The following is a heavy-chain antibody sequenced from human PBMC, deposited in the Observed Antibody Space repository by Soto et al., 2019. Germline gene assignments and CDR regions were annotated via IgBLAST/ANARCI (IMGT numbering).Heavy chain of an antibody. CDR3: SASGGGWFDP. Sequence: GGSLRLSCAASGFTFSSYWMSWVRRAPGKGLEWVANLKQDGSETYYVDSVNGRFTVSRDNAKNSLFLQMNSIRAEDTAIYYGSASGGGWFDPWGQGTLVTVSS. J-gene: IGHJ5*02. CDR2: LKQDGSET. CDR1: GFTFSSYW. D-gene: IGHD3-10*01. V-gene: IGHV3-7*01.